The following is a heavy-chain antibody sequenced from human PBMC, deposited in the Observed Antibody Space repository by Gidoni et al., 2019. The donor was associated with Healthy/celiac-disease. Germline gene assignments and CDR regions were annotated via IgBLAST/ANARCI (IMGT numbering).Heavy chain of an antibody. D-gene: IGHD4-17*01. CDR3: ARGLTVTGSDYFDY. Sequence: QLQLQESGPGLVKPSETLSLTCTVSGGSISSSSYYWGWIRQPPGKGLAWIGSIYYSGSTYYNPSLKSRVTISVDTSKNQFSLKLSSVTAADTAVYYCARGLTVTGSDYFDYWGQGTLVTVSS. CDR1: GGSISSSSYY. CDR2: IYYSGST. V-gene: IGHV4-39*07. J-gene: IGHJ4*02.